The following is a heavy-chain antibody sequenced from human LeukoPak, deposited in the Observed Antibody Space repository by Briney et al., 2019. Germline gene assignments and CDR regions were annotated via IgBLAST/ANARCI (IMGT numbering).Heavy chain of an antibody. CDR2: MNPNSGNT. Sequence: ASVKVSCKASGYTFTSYDINWVRRATGQGLEWMGWMNPNSGNTGYAQKFQGRVTMTRNTSISTAYMELSSLRSEDTAVYYCATSGARSGYYYFDYWGQGTLVTVSS. D-gene: IGHD3-22*01. CDR1: GYTFTSYD. CDR3: ATSGARSGYYYFDY. V-gene: IGHV1-8*01. J-gene: IGHJ4*02.